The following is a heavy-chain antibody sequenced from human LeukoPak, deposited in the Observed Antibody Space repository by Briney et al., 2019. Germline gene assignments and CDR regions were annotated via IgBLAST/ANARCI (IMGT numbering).Heavy chain of an antibody. J-gene: IGHJ6*03. CDR2: INHSGST. D-gene: IGHD6-19*01. CDR1: GGSISSSSYY. Sequence: PSETLSLTCTVSGGSISSSSYYWGWIRQPPGKGLEWIGEINHSGSTNYNPSLKSRVTISVDTSKNQFSLKLSSVTAADTAVYYCARGFLRSSSGWYIPYYYYMDVWGKGTTVTVSS. CDR3: ARGFLRSSSGWYIPYYYYMDV. V-gene: IGHV4-39*07.